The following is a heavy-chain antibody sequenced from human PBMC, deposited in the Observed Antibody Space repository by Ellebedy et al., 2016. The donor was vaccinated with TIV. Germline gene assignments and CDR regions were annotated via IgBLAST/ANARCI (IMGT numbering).Heavy chain of an antibody. CDR3: AKDVLRYLDY. D-gene: IGHD3-9*01. J-gene: IGHJ4*02. CDR1: GFTFSSYG. CDR2: IRYDGSNT. V-gene: IGHV3-30*02. Sequence: GESLKISCASSGFTFSSYGMHWLRQSPGTGLEWVAFIRYDGSNTYYADSVKGRFTISRDNSKNTLYLQMNSLRAEDTAVYYCAKDVLRYLDYWGQGTLVTVSS.